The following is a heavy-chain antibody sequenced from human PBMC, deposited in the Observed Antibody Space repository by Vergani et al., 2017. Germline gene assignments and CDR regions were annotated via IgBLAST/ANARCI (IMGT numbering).Heavy chain of an antibody. Sequence: QVQLVQSGAEVKKPGSSVKVSCKASGGTFSSYAISWVRQAPGQGLEWMGGIIPIFGTANYAKKFQGRVTITADESTSTAYMELSSLSSEDTAVYYCASGVGSSWYSGIDPWGQGTLVTVSS. CDR2: IIPIFGTA. J-gene: IGHJ5*02. CDR3: ASGVGSSWYSGIDP. D-gene: IGHD6-13*01. V-gene: IGHV1-69*01. CDR1: GGTFSSYA.